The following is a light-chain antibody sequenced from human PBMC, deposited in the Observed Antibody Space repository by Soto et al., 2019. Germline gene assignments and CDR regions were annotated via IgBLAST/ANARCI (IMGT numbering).Light chain of an antibody. CDR2: DVS. CDR1: INDIGGYNY. CDR3: SSYTRSDTLI. Sequence: QSALTQPASVSGTPGQSITISCTRTINDIGGYNYVSWYQQHPGKVPKLLIYDVSNRPSGVSGRFSGSKSGNTASLTIAGLQADDEADYHCSSYTRSDTLIFGGGTKVTVL. J-gene: IGLJ2*01. V-gene: IGLV2-14*03.